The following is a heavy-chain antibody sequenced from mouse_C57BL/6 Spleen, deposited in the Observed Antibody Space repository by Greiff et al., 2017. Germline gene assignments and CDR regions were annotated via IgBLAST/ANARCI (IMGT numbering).Heavy chain of an antibody. CDR2: INPGSGGT. CDR3: ARTRWLLREDY. J-gene: IGHJ4*01. CDR1: GYAFTNYL. D-gene: IGHD2-3*01. V-gene: IGHV1-54*01. Sequence: QVQLQQSGAELVRPGTSVKVSCKASGYAFTNYLIEWVKQRPGQGLEWIGVINPGSGGTNYNEKFKGKATLTADKSSSTAYMQLSSLTSEDSAVYFCARTRWLLREDYGGQGASVTVSS.